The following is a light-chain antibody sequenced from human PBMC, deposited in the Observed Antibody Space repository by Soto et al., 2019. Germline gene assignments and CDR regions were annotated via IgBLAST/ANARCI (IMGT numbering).Light chain of an antibody. CDR3: QQYKNWPRT. CDR1: RDVGSD. CDR2: AAS. J-gene: IGKJ1*01. V-gene: IGKV1-6*01. Sequence: QMTQSPSCLSASVGEKIIITCRASRDVGSDVSWYQQKPGQAPKLLIYAASNLYTGVPSRFSGSRSGTDFTLTISSLQSEDFGVYDCQQYKNWPRTFGQGTKVEI.